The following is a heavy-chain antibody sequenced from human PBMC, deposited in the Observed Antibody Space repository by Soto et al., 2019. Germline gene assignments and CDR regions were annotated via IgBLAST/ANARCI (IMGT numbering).Heavy chain of an antibody. CDR2: ISSQTGNT. CDR1: HYTFTSYA. V-gene: IGHV1-18*01. J-gene: IGHJ4*02. D-gene: IGHD1-1*01. CDR3: ARDRHLQTSYRVDY. Sequence: QLVQSGPEVKKPGPSVKVSCKASHYTFTSYAVSWVRQAPGQGLEWMGWISSQTGNTVYAQKFLGRVTLTTDTSTSTAFMELRSLQSDDTAIYYCARDRHLQTSYRVDYWGQGTLVTVSS.